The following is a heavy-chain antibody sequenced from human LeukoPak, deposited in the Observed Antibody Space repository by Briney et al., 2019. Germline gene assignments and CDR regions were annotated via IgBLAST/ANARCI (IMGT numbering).Heavy chain of an antibody. CDR1: GYSISSGYY. CDR2: IYHSANA. Sequence: SETLSLTCTVSGYSISSGYYWGWIRQPPGEGLEWIGSIYHSANAYFNPSLKSRVTISVDTSKNQFSLKLTSVTAADTAVYYCARDLDSSSWYVGYWGQGTLVTVSS. D-gene: IGHD6-13*01. CDR3: ARDLDSSSWYVGY. J-gene: IGHJ4*02. V-gene: IGHV4-38-2*02.